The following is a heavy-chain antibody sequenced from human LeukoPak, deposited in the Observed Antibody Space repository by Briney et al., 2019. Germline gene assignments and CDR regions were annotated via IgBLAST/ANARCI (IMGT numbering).Heavy chain of an antibody. CDR3: AIPPGYCGNDCSFDH. V-gene: IGHV5-51*01. J-gene: IGHJ4*02. Sequence: RGESLKISCEGSGYSFSNYWIGWVRQMPGKALEWMGIIYPGDYETRYSPSFQGLVTISVDKSISTAYLQWSSLKASDTAMYYCAIPPGYCGNDCSFDHWGQGTLVTVSS. D-gene: IGHD2-21*02. CDR1: GYSFSNYW. CDR2: IYPGDYET.